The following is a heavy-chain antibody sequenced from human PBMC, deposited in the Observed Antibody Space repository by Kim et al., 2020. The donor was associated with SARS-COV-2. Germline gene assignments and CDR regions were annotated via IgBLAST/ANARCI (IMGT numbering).Heavy chain of an antibody. Sequence: SDAVKRRVTITRDNDKNSMYLQMNSLRAEDTAVYYCARGSSSSGSILDYWGQGTLVTVSS. J-gene: IGHJ4*02. D-gene: IGHD6-6*01. CDR3: ARGSSSSGSILDY. V-gene: IGHV3-21*01.